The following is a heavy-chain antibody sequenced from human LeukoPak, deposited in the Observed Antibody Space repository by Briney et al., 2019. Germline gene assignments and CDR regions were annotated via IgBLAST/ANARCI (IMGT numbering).Heavy chain of an antibody. CDR3: VRITQGTIDY. Sequence: SDTLSLTCTVSGGSISSYYWGWIRLPPGKGLEWIGYISYSGSTTYIPSLKSRVTILADTSKNQFSLKLSSVTAADTAVYYCVRITQGTIDYWGRGTLVTVSS. CDR1: GGSISSYY. V-gene: IGHV4-59*07. CDR2: ISYSGST. D-gene: IGHD3-10*01. J-gene: IGHJ4*02.